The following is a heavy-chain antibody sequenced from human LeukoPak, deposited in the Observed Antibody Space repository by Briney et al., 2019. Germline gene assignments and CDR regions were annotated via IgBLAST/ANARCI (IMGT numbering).Heavy chain of an antibody. V-gene: IGHV1-2*02. D-gene: IGHD6-13*01. CDR3: ARVGSSSWSDVFDI. CDR2: TNPNSGGT. Sequence: ASVKVSCKASGYTFTGYYMHWVRQAPGRGLEWMGWTNPNSGGTNYAQKFQGRVTMTRDTSISTAYMELSRLRCDDTAVYYCARVGSSSWSDVFDIWGQGTMVTVSS. CDR1: GYTFTGYY. J-gene: IGHJ3*02.